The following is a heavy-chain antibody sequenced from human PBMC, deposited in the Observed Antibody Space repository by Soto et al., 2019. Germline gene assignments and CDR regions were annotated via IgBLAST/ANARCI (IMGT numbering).Heavy chain of an antibody. CDR1: GGTFSDYA. CDR3: ARALYTTAGTVDDFYGMGV. J-gene: IGHJ6*02. D-gene: IGHD6-13*01. CDR2: IIPVFRST. Sequence: QVQLVQSGAEVKKPGSSVKVSCKTSGGTFSDYALSWVRQAPGQGLEWMGGIIPVFRSTTYAQKFQGRVTITADESTSTAYMELSSLKSEDTAIYYCARALYTTAGTVDDFYGMGVWGQGTTVTVSS. V-gene: IGHV1-69*01.